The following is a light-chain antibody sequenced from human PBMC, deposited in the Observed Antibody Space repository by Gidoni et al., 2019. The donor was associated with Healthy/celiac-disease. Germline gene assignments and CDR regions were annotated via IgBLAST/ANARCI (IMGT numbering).Light chain of an antibody. CDR2: LGS. V-gene: IGKV2-28*01. J-gene: IGKJ3*01. CDR3: MQALQTPG. CDR1: QSLLHSNGYNY. Sequence: DSVMTKSPLSLPVTPGEPASISCRSSQSLLHSNGYNYLDWYLQKPGQSPQLLIYLGSNRASGVPDMFSGSGSGTDFTLKISRVEAEDVGVYYCMQALQTPGFGPGTKVDIK.